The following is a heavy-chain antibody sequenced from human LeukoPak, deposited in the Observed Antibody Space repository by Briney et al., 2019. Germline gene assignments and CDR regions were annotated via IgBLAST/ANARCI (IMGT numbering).Heavy chain of an antibody. CDR1: GDXVSSNSAA. J-gene: IGHJ6*02. CDR3: ARNVASNYYYFYGMDV. D-gene: IGHD2-21*01. CDR2: TYYRSKWYN. Sequence: SQTLSLTCAISGDXVSSNSAAWNWIRQSPSRGLQWLGRTYYRSKWYNGYAVSVKSRITINPDTSKNQFSLQLNSLTPEDTAVYYCARNVASNYYYFYGMDVWGQGTTVTVSS. V-gene: IGHV6-1*01.